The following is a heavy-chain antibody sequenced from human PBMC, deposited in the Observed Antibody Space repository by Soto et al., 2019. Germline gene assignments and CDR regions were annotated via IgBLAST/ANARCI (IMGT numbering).Heavy chain of an antibody. D-gene: IGHD6-19*01. CDR3: ARDQSSGWPSLIYYYYYCMDV. CDR2: IKQDGSEK. V-gene: IGHV3-7*01. Sequence: GGSLRLSCAASGFTFSSYWMSWVRQAPGKGLEWVANIKQDGSEKYYVDSVKGRFTISRDNAKNSLYLQMNSLRAEDTAVYYCARDQSSGWPSLIYYYYYCMDVWCQGTTVTVFS. CDR1: GFTFSSYW. J-gene: IGHJ6*02.